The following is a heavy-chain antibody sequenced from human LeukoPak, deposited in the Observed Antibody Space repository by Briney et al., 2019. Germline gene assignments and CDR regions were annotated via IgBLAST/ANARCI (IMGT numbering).Heavy chain of an antibody. D-gene: IGHD3-3*01. CDR3: AKGLRFLEWLSNDAFDI. V-gene: IGHV1-2*06. Sequence: EASVKVSCKASGYTFTGYYMHWVRQAPGQGLEWMGRINPNSGGTNYAQKFQGRVTMTRDTSISTAYMELSRLRSDDTAVYYCAKGLRFLEWLSNDAFDIWGQGTMVTVSS. J-gene: IGHJ3*02. CDR2: INPNSGGT. CDR1: GYTFTGYY.